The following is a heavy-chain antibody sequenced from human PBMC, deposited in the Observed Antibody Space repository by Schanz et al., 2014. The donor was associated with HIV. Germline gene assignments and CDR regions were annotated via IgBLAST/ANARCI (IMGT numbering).Heavy chain of an antibody. CDR3: TREGNYYGGSVPGH. V-gene: IGHV3-33*01. J-gene: IGHJ4*02. Sequence: QVQLVESGGGVVQPGRSLRLSCAASGFTFSSYGMHWVRQAPGKGLEWVTVIWSDGSNAYYADSVRGRFTISRDNSKNTLNLQMNSLRAEDTATYYCTREGNYYGGSVPGHWGQGALVSVSS. CDR1: GFTFSSYG. CDR2: IWSDGSNA. D-gene: IGHD2-21*01.